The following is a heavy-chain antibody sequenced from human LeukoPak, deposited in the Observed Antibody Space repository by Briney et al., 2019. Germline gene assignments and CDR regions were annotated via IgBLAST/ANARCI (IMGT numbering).Heavy chain of an antibody. CDR2: IYHRGST. D-gene: IGHD3-10*01. Sequence: SETLSLTCTVSGDSITSGIYFWTWIRQPPGKGLEWIGYIYHRGSTDANPSLKSRATISLDTSNNQFSLKLSSVTAADTAVYYCARDGSGSYYAGYWYFDLWGRGTLVTVSS. V-gene: IGHV4-61*01. J-gene: IGHJ2*01. CDR3: ARDGSGSYYAGYWYFDL. CDR1: GDSITSGIYF.